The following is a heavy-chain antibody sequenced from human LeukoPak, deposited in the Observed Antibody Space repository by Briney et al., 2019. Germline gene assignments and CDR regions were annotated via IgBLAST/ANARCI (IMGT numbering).Heavy chain of an antibody. CDR3: ARGRSFYSGSYYIDY. Sequence: PSETLSLTCAVYGGSFSGYYWSWIRQPPGKGLEWIGEINHSGSTNYNPSLKSRVTISVDTSKNQFSLKLSSVTAADTAVYYCARGRSFYSGSYYIDYWGQGTLVTVSS. V-gene: IGHV4-34*01. J-gene: IGHJ4*02. CDR2: INHSGST. CDR1: GGSFSGYY. D-gene: IGHD1-26*01.